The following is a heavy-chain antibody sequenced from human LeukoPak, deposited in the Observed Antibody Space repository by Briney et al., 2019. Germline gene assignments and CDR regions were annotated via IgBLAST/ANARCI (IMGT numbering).Heavy chain of an antibody. CDR3: ARAMATIDY. J-gene: IGHJ4*02. CDR1: GFTFDDYD. D-gene: IGHD5-24*01. Sequence: GGSLRLSCEASGFTFDDYDMSWVRQAPGKGLEWVSGINWNGGSTSYADSVKGRLTISRDNAKKSLYLQMDSLSAEDTALYYCARAMATIDYWGQGTLVTVSS. CDR2: INWNGGST. V-gene: IGHV3-20*04.